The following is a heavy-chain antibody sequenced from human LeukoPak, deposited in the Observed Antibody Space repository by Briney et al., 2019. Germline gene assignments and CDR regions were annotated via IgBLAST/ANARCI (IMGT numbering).Heavy chain of an antibody. CDR3: ARRVGVVVPAAMTRGNAFDI. CDR2: IYYSGST. CDR1: GGSISSSSYY. Sequence: PSETLSLTCTVSGGSISSSSYYWSWIRQPPGKGLEWIGYIYYSGSTNYNPSLKSRVTISVDTSKNQFSLKLSSVTAADTAVYYCARRVGVVVPAAMTRGNAFDIWGQGTMVTVSS. V-gene: IGHV4-61*05. J-gene: IGHJ3*02. D-gene: IGHD2-2*01.